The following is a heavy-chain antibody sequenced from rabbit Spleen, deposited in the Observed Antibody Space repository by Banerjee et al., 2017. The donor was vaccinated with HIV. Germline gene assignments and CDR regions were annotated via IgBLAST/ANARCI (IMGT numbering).Heavy chain of an antibody. CDR1: GVSFSGSTY. Sequence: EESGGDLVKPGASLTLTCIASGVSFSGSTYMCWVRQAPGKGLEWIACIEAGSSGFTYFANWAKGRFTISKTSSTTVTLQMTSLTAADTATYFCVRGASSSGYYNLCGPGTLVTV. J-gene: IGHJ4*01. CDR2: IEAGSSGFT. CDR3: VRGASSSGYYNL. D-gene: IGHD1-1*01. V-gene: IGHV1S40*01.